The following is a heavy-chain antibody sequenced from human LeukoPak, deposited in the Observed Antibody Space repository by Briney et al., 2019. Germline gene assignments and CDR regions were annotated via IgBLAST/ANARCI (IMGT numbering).Heavy chain of an antibody. CDR3: AKLPPITGTTAEFDS. Sequence: GGSLRLSCAASGFTFSSYAMSWVRQAPGKGLEWVSAISGSGGGTYYADSVKGRFTISRDNSKNTLYLQMNSLRAEDTAVYYCAKLPPITGTTAEFDSWGQGTLVTVSS. J-gene: IGHJ4*02. V-gene: IGHV3-23*01. CDR1: GFTFSSYA. CDR2: ISGSGGGT. D-gene: IGHD1-20*01.